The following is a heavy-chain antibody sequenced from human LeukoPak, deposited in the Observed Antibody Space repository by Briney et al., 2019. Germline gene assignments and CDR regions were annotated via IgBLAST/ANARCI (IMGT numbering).Heavy chain of an antibody. Sequence: VESLKISCKGSGYSFTSYWIGWVRQMPGKGLEWMGIIYPGDSDTRYSPSFQGQVTISADKSISTAYLQWSSLKASDTAMYYCARYSGSYSPELNFDYWGQGTLVTVSS. J-gene: IGHJ4*02. V-gene: IGHV5-51*01. CDR3: ARYSGSYSPELNFDY. CDR2: IYPGDSDT. D-gene: IGHD1-26*01. CDR1: GYSFTSYW.